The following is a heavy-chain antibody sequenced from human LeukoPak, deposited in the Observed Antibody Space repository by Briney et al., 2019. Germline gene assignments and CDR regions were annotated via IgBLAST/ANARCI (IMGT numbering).Heavy chain of an antibody. CDR1: GFTFSSYA. CDR2: ISGSGGST. D-gene: IGHD3-10*01. CDR3: AKGNYGSNWFDP. J-gene: IGHJ5*02. V-gene: IGHV3-23*01. Sequence: GGSLRLSCAASGFTFSSYAMSWVRQAPGKGLEWVSAISGSGGSTYYADSVKGRLTISRDNSKNTLYLQMNSLRAEDTAVYYCAKGNYGSNWFDPWGQGTLVTVSS.